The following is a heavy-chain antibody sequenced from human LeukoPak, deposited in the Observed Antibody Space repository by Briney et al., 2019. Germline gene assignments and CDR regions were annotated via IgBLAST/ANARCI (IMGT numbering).Heavy chain of an antibody. V-gene: IGHV4-4*07. Sequence: SETLSLTCTVSGGSISSYYWSWIRQPAGKGLEWIGRIYTSGSTNYNPSLKSRVTMSADTSKNQFSLKLSSVTAADTAVYYCARDEYLYTVTDYYYGMDVWGQGTTVTVSS. D-gene: IGHD4-11*01. CDR1: GGSISSYY. CDR3: ARDEYLYTVTDYYYGMDV. CDR2: IYTSGST. J-gene: IGHJ6*02.